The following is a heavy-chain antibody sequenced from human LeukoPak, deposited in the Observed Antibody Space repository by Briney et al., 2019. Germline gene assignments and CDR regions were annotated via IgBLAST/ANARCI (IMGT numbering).Heavy chain of an antibody. J-gene: IGHJ4*02. D-gene: IGHD3-22*01. V-gene: IGHV3-53*01. CDR3: ARVGATYYYDRTTDY. CDR2: IYIGGDT. CDR1: GFTVSSNY. Sequence: PGGSLRLSCAASGFTVSSNYMSWVRQAPGKGLEWVSVIYIGGDTYYADSVRGRFTISRDSSKNTLYLQMNSLRAEDTAVYYCARVGATYYYDRTTDYWGQGTLVTVSS.